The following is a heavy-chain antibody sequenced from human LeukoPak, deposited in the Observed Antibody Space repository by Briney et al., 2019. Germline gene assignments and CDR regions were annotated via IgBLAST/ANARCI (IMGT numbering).Heavy chain of an antibody. Sequence: RGSLRLSCAASGFTFSSYEMNCVRQAPGKGLEWVSYITSSGNTIYYADSVKGRFTISRDNAKNSLFLQMNSLRGEDTAVYYCARDWAHWNGAKDYFDYWGQGNLVTVS. D-gene: IGHD1-1*01. CDR2: ITSSGNTI. V-gene: IGHV3-48*03. J-gene: IGHJ4*02. CDR3: ARDWAHWNGAKDYFDY. CDR1: GFTFSSYE.